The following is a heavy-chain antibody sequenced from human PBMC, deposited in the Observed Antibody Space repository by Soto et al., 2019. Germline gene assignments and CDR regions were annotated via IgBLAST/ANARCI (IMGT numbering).Heavy chain of an antibody. CDR3: ARVVDYYDPYYYYGMDV. CDR1: GYSFPKYY. V-gene: IGHV5-51*01. Sequence: PGESLKISCKGSGYSFPKYYIGWVRQMPGKDLEWMAIIYPDDSDTRYSPSFQGQVTISRDNAKNSLYLQMNSLRAEDTAVYYCARVVDYYDPYYYYGMDVWGQGTTVTVSS. D-gene: IGHD3-22*01. CDR2: IYPDDSDT. J-gene: IGHJ6*02.